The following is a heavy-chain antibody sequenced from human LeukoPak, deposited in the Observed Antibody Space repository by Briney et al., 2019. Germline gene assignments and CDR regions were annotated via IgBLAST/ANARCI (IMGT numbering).Heavy chain of an antibody. J-gene: IGHJ4*02. CDR1: GYTFTSYG. CDR3: ARVVNSGYDWYPFDY. V-gene: IGHV1-18*01. Sequence: ASVKVPCKASGYTFTSYGISWVRQAPGQGLEWMGWISAYNGNTNYAQKLQGRVTMTTDTSTSTAYMELRSLRSDDTAVYYCARVVNSGYDWYPFDYWGQGTLVTVSS. D-gene: IGHD5-12*01. CDR2: ISAYNGNT.